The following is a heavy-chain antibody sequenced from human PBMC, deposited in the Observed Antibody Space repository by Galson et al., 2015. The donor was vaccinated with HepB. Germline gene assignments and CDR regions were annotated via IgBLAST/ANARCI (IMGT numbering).Heavy chain of an antibody. CDR2: IWYDGSNK. Sequence: SLRLSCAASGFTFSSYGMHWVRQAPGKGLEWVAVIWYDGSNKYYADSVKGRFTISRDNSKNTLYLQMNSLRAEDTAVYYCAREGNTMVRGVPRRWYFDLCGRGTLVTVSS. CDR1: GFTFSSYG. J-gene: IGHJ2*01. D-gene: IGHD3-10*01. V-gene: IGHV3-33*08. CDR3: AREGNTMVRGVPRRWYFDL.